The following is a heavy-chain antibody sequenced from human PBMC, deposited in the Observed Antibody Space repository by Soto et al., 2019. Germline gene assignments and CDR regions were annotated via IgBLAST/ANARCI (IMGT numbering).Heavy chain of an antibody. Sequence: SVKVSCKASGGTFSSYAISWVRQALGQGLEWMGGIIPIFGTANYAQKFQGRVTITADKSTSTAYMELSSLRSEDTAVYYCARPDYSSGWFSGEATYYYGMDVWGQGTTVTVSS. J-gene: IGHJ6*02. CDR3: ARPDYSSGWFSGEATYYYGMDV. CDR2: IIPIFGTA. V-gene: IGHV1-69*06. D-gene: IGHD6-19*01. CDR1: GGTFSSYA.